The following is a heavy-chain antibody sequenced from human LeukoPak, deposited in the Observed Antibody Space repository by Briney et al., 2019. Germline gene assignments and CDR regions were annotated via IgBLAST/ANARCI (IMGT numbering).Heavy chain of an antibody. CDR3: TTDPGYSSGWYDY. D-gene: IGHD6-19*01. J-gene: IGHJ4*02. Sequence: GGSLRLSCAASGFTFSNAWMSWVRQAPGKGLEWVGRIKSKTDGGTTDYAAPVKGRFTISRDDSKNTLYLQMNSLKTEDTAVYYCTTDPGYSSGWYDYWGQGTLVTVFS. CDR1: GFTFSNAW. CDR2: IKSKTDGGTT. V-gene: IGHV3-15*01.